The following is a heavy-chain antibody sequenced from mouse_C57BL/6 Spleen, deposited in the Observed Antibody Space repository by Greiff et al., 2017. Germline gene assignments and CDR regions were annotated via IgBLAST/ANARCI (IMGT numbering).Heavy chain of an antibody. Sequence: QVQLQQPGAELVRPGSSVKLSCKASGYTFTSYWMHWVKQRPIQGLEWIGNIDPSDSETPYNQKFKDKATLTVDKSSSTAYMQLSSLTSGDSAVYYCARWEEKGYYLDYWGQGTTLTVSS. CDR3: ARWEEKGYYLDY. J-gene: IGHJ2*01. D-gene: IGHD4-1*01. V-gene: IGHV1-52*01. CDR1: GYTFTSYW. CDR2: IDPSDSET.